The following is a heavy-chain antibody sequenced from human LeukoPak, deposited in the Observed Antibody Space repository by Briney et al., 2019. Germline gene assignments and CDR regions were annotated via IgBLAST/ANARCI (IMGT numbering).Heavy chain of an antibody. D-gene: IGHD3-10*01. J-gene: IGHJ5*02. CDR2: IFYNGNT. V-gene: IGHV4-59*01. Sequence: PSETLSLTCTVSGASFSSYYWSWLRQPPGKGLEWIAYIFYNGNTKYNPSLKSRVTISLDTSKNQFSLKLSSVTAADTAVYYCARDSGSGTFTWGQGTLVTVSS. CDR1: GASFSSYY. CDR3: ARDSGSGTFT.